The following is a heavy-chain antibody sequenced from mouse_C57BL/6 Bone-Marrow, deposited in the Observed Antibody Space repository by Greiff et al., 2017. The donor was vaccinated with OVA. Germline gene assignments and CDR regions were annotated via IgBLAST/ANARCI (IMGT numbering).Heavy chain of an antibody. CDR3: TTEWSWFAY. CDR2: IDPENGDT. D-gene: IGHD1-3*01. CDR1: GFNIKDDY. Sequence: EVQLQQSGAELVRPGASVKLSCTASGFNIKDDYMHWVKQRPEQGLEWIGWIDPENGDTEYASKFQGKATITADTSSNTAYLQLSSLTSEDNAVYYCTTEWSWFAYWGQGTLVTVSA. V-gene: IGHV14-4*01. J-gene: IGHJ3*01.